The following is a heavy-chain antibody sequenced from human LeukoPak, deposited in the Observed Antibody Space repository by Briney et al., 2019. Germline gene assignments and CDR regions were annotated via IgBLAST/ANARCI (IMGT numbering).Heavy chain of an antibody. CDR3: ARDREAVAGGRGLDY. J-gene: IGHJ4*02. V-gene: IGHV3-21*01. CDR2: ISSNSNYI. D-gene: IGHD6-19*01. CDR1: GFMFSNYN. Sequence: GGSLRLSCAASGFMFSNYNMNWVRQAPGKGLEWVSCISSNSNYIYYADSVQGRFTISRDNAKNSLYLQMSGLRAEDTAVYYCARDREAVAGGRGLDYWGQGTLVTVSS.